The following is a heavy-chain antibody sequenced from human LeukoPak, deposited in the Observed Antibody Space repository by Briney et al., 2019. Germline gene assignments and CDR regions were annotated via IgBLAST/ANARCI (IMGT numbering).Heavy chain of an antibody. J-gene: IGHJ4*02. CDR2: IYYSGST. CDR3: ARDFFYGGNRYYFDD. CDR1: SGSISSSSYY. V-gene: IGHV4-39*02. Sequence: SETLSLTCTVSSGSISSSSYYWGWVRQPPGKGLEWIGTIYYSGSTYYNPSLKSRVTISVDTSKNQFSLNLSSVTAADTAVYYCARDFFYGGNRYYFDDWGQGTLVTVSS. D-gene: IGHD4-23*01.